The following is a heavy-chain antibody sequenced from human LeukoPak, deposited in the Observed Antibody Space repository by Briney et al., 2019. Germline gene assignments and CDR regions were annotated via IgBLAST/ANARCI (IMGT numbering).Heavy chain of an antibody. Sequence: QSGGSLRLSCAASGFTFRKSGMNWVRQAPGKGLEWVSGISDSGGRTYYADSVKGRYTISRDNSKNTLYLQINSLRVEDAAVYYCAKVGVGVPDIVVVVAAEYYYYMDVWGKGTTVTISS. D-gene: IGHD2-15*01. CDR3: AKVGVGVPDIVVVVAAEYYYYMDV. V-gene: IGHV3-23*01. CDR1: GFTFRKSG. J-gene: IGHJ6*03. CDR2: ISDSGGRT.